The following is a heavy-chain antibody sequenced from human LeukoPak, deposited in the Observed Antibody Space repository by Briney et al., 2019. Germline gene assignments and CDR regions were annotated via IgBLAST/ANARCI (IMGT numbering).Heavy chain of an antibody. CDR2: ISWNSGSI. D-gene: IGHD1-1*01. CDR3: AKDMSKVGTTYDY. Sequence: RSLRLSCAASGFTFDDYAMHWVRQAPGKGLEWVSGISWNSGSIGYADSVKGRFTISRDNAKNSLYLQMNSLRAEDTALYYCAKDMSKVGTTYDYWGQGTLVTVSS. J-gene: IGHJ4*02. CDR1: GFTFDDYA. V-gene: IGHV3-9*01.